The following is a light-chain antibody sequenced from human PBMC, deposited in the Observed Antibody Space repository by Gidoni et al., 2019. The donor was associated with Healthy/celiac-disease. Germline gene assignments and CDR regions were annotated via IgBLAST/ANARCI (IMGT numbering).Light chain of an antibody. CDR2: DVS. Sequence: QSALTPPASVSGSPGQSITISCTGTSSDVGGYNYVSWYQQPPGKASKLMIYDVSNRLSGVSNRFSGSKSGNTASLTISGLQAEDEADYYCSSYTSSSTLVVFGGGTKLTVL. CDR1: SSDVGGYNY. CDR3: SSYTSSSTLVV. V-gene: IGLV2-14*03. J-gene: IGLJ2*01.